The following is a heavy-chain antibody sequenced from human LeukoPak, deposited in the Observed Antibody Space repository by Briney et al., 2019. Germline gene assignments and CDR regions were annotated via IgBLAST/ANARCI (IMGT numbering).Heavy chain of an antibody. Sequence: GRPLRLSCAASGFTFSSYGMHWVRQAPGKGLEWVAVIWYDGSNKYYADSVKGRFTISRDNSKNTLYLQMNSLRAEDTAVYYCARDFRVGSGYDYNYFDYWGQGTLVTVSS. CDR2: IWYDGSNK. J-gene: IGHJ4*02. CDR1: GFTFSSYG. D-gene: IGHD5-12*01. CDR3: ARDFRVGSGYDYNYFDY. V-gene: IGHV3-33*01.